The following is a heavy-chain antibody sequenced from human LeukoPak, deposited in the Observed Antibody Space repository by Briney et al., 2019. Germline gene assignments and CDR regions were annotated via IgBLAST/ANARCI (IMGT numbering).Heavy chain of an antibody. Sequence: GGSLRLSCAASGFTFDDYAMHWVRQAPGEGLEWVSGISWNSGSIGYADSVKGRFTISRDNAKNSLYLQMNSLRAEDTALYYCAKGRMVYAYYYYYGMDVWGQGTTVTVSS. D-gene: IGHD2-8*01. CDR1: GFTFDDYA. CDR2: ISWNSGSI. V-gene: IGHV3-9*01. J-gene: IGHJ6*02. CDR3: AKGRMVYAYYYYYGMDV.